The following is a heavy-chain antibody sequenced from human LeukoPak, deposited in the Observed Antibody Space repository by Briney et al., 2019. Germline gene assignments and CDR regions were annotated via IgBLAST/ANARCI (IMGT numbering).Heavy chain of an antibody. CDR3: ARGDYGDYEDY. V-gene: IGHV4-34*01. D-gene: IGHD4-17*01. CDR2: INHSGST. Sequence: PSETLSLTCAVYGGSFSGYYWSWIRQPPGKGLEWIGEINHSGSTNYNPSLKSRVTISVDTSKNQFSLKLSSVTAADTAVYYCARGDYGDYEDYWGQGTLVTVSS. CDR1: GGSFSGYY. J-gene: IGHJ4*02.